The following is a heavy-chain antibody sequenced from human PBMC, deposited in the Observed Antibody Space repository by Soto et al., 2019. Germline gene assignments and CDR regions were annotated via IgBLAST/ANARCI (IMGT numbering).Heavy chain of an antibody. Sequence: ASVKVSCKASGYTFTGYYMHWVRQAPGQGLEWMGWINPNSGGTNYAQKFQGWVTMTRDTSISTAYMEPSRLRSDDTAVYYCARVRIAAAVTDAFDIWGQGTMVTVSS. CDR3: ARVRIAAAVTDAFDI. V-gene: IGHV1-2*04. J-gene: IGHJ3*02. CDR2: INPNSGGT. CDR1: GYTFTGYY. D-gene: IGHD6-13*01.